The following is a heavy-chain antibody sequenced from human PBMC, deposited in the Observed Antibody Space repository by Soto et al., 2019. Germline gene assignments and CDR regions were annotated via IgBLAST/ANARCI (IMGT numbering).Heavy chain of an antibody. D-gene: IGHD2-2*01. J-gene: IGHJ4*02. CDR2: IYYSGST. CDR1: GGSISSYY. V-gene: IGHV4-59*01. Sequence: SETLSLTCTVSGGSISSYYWSWIRQPPGKGLEWIGYIYYSGSTNYNPSLKSRVTISVDTSKNQFSLKRSSVTAADTAVYYCARGIRSTSSYFDYWGQGTLVTVSS. CDR3: ARGIRSTSSYFDY.